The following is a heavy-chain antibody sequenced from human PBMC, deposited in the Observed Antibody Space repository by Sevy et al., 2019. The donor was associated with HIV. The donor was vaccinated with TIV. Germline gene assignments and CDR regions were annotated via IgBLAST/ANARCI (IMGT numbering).Heavy chain of an antibody. J-gene: IGHJ5*02. CDR3: ARGYISGWNWFDP. CDR1: GGSISSYY. CDR2: IYISGST. Sequence: SETLSLTCTVSGGSISSYYWSWIRHPAGKGLEWIGRIYISGSTNYNPSLESRVTMSVDTSKNQFSLKLNSVTAADTAVYYCARGYISGWNWFDPWGQGTLVTVSS. V-gene: IGHV4-4*07. D-gene: IGHD6-19*01.